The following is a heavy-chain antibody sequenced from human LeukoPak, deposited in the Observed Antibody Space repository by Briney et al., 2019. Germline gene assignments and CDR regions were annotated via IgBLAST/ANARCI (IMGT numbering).Heavy chain of an antibody. CDR3: ARDRSAFDI. V-gene: IGHV4-34*01. CDR1: GGSFSGYY. J-gene: IGHJ3*02. CDR2: INHSGST. Sequence: PSETLSLTCAVYGGSFSGYYWSWIRQPPGKGLEWIGEINHSGSTNYNPSLKSRVTISVDPSKNQFSLKLSSVTAADTAVYYCARDRSAFDIWGQGTMVTVSS.